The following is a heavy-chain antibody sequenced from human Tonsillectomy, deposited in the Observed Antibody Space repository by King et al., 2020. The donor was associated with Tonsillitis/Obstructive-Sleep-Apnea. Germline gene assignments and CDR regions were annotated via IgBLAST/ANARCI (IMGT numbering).Heavy chain of an antibody. Sequence: DVQLVESGGGLVQPGRSLRLSCAASGFTFDDYAMHWVRHAPGKGLEWVSGISWNSGSIDYADSVKGRFTISRDNAKNSLYLQMNSLRAEDSALYYCAKGVNYYYMDVWGKGTTVTVSS. D-gene: IGHD3-22*01. CDR2: ISWNSGSI. CDR1: GFTFDDYA. V-gene: IGHV3-9*01. CDR3: AKGVNYYYMDV. J-gene: IGHJ6*03.